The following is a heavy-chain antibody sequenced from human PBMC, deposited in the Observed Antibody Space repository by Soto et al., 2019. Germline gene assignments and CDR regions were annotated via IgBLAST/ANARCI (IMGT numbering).Heavy chain of an antibody. J-gene: IGHJ4*02. CDR2: IDPSDSQT. D-gene: IGHD2-8*01. CDR1: GYSFAGYW. Sequence: PGESLKISCKGSGYSFAGYWITWVRQKPGKGLEWMGRIDPSDSQTYYSPSFRGHVTISVTKSITTVFLQWSSLRASDTAMYYCARQIYASDTGTNFPYNFDSWGQVTRVTLSS. V-gene: IGHV5-10-1*01. CDR3: ARQIYASDTGTNFPYNFDS.